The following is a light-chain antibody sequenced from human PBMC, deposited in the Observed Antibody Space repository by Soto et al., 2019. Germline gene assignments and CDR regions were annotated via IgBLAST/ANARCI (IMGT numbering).Light chain of an antibody. V-gene: IGKV3-11*01. J-gene: IGKJ1*01. Sequence: IVLTQSPATLSLSPGERAALSCRASQSVSTSLAWYQHKPGQAPRLFIYDACKRAPGIPARFSGSGSGTDFTLTISSLEAEDFAVYYCQVRDVWPSFGQGTKVEIK. CDR2: DAC. CDR1: QSVSTS. CDR3: QVRDVWPS.